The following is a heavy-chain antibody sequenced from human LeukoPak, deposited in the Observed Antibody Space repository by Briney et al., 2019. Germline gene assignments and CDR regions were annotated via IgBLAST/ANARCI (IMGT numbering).Heavy chain of an antibody. D-gene: IGHD2-8*01. CDR2: INHSGST. V-gene: IGHV4-34*01. Sequence: PSETLSLTCAVYGGSFRGYYWSWIRQPPGKGLEWIGEINHSGSTNYNPSLKSRVTISVDTSKSQFSLKLSSVTAADTAVYYCARTLRLINAFDIWGQGTMVTVSS. CDR1: GGSFRGYY. CDR3: ARTLRLINAFDI. J-gene: IGHJ3*02.